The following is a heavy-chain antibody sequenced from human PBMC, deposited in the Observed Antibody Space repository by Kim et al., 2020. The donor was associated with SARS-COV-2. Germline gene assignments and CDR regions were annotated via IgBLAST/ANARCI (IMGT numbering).Heavy chain of an antibody. Sequence: SVKGRFTISRDNAKNSLYLQMNSLRDEDTAVYYCAREYCSSTSCTYYFDYWGQGTLVTVSS. D-gene: IGHD2-2*01. V-gene: IGHV3-48*02. J-gene: IGHJ4*02. CDR3: AREYCSSTSCTYYFDY.